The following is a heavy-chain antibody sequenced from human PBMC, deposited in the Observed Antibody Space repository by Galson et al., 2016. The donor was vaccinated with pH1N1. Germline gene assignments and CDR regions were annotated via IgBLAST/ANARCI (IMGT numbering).Heavy chain of an antibody. CDR3: ARDHVYGDYFERFFDL. D-gene: IGHD4-17*01. CDR1: GFTFSHYA. Sequence: SLRLSCAASGFTFSHYAMHWVRQAPGKGLEWVAVISYVESNKDYADSVKGRITVSRDNSKNTLYLQMNSLRAEDTALYYCARDHVYGDYFERFFDLWGRGTLVTVSS. V-gene: IGHV3-30-3*01. J-gene: IGHJ2*01. CDR2: ISYVESNK.